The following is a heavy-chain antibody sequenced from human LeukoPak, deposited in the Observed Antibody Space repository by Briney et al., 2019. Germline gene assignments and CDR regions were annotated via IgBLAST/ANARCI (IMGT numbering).Heavy chain of an antibody. CDR2: ISYDGSNK. V-gene: IGHV3-30*03. D-gene: IGHD2-2*01. CDR1: GFTFSSYG. Sequence: PGGSLRLSCAASGFTFSSYGMHWVRQAPGKGLEWVAVISYDGSNKYYADSVKGRFTISRDNSKNTLYLQMNSLRAEDTAVYYCARDLSSSLDYXXXGTLVTVSS. CDR3: ARDLSSSLDY. J-gene: IGHJ4*01.